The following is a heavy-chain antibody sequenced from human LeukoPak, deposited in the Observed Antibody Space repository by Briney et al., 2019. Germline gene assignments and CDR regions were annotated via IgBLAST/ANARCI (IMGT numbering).Heavy chain of an antibody. CDR2: IYYSGST. D-gene: IGHD6-6*01. V-gene: IGHV4-39*01. Sequence: SETLSLTCTVSGVSVSSSSYYWGWVRQPPGKGLEWIGSIYYSGSTYYNPSLKSRVTISVDTSKNQFSLKLSSVIAADTAVYYCARQVRVAARPPYFDYWGQGTLVTVSS. CDR1: GVSVSSSSYY. CDR3: ARQVRVAARPPYFDY. J-gene: IGHJ4*02.